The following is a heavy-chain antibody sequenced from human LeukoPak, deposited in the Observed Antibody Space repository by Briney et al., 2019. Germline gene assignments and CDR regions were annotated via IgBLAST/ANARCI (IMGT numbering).Heavy chain of an antibody. CDR3: ASSPAVLTGYYSPFDY. D-gene: IGHD3-9*01. V-gene: IGHV1-69*02. CDR2: IIPILGIA. Sequence: SVKLSCKASGGAFSSYTISWVRQAPGQGLEWMGRIIPILGIANYAQKFQGRVTITADKSTSTAYMELSSLRSEDTAVYYCASSPAVLTGYYSPFDYWGQGTLVTVSS. CDR1: GGAFSSYT. J-gene: IGHJ4*02.